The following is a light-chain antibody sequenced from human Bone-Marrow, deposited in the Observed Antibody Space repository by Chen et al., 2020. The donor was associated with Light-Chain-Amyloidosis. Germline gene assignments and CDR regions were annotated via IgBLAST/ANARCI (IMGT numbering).Light chain of an antibody. J-gene: IGKJ2*01. CDR2: DAS. CDR3: QQYNIWPWYT. CDR1: QSVSSN. Sequence: EIVMTQSPATLSVSPGEGATLSCSASQSVSSNLAWYQQKPGQAPRLLIYDASRRATGIPDRFSGSGSGTEFSLTISSLQSEDLAVDYCQQYNIWPWYTFGQGTKLEIK. V-gene: IGKV3-15*01.